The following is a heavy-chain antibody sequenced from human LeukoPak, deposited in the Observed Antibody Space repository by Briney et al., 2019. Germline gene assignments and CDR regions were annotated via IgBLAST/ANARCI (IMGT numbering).Heavy chain of an antibody. V-gene: IGHV3-21*01. Sequence: GGSLRLSSAASGFTFSSHSMNWVRQAPGQGLKCVSSISSSSYIYYADSVKGRFTISRDNAKNSLYLQMNSPRAEDTAVYYCARFTRGYSYGDVGSDYWGQGTLVTVSS. CDR3: ARFTRGYSYGDVGSDY. J-gene: IGHJ4*02. CDR2: ISSSSYI. CDR1: GFTFSSHS. D-gene: IGHD5-18*01.